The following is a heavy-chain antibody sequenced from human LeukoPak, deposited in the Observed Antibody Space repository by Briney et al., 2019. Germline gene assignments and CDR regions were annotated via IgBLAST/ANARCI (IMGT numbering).Heavy chain of an antibody. D-gene: IGHD6-13*01. CDR1: GFTVSSTY. CDR2: IKEDGTKK. Sequence: GGSLRLSCAASGFTVSSTYVSWVRQAPGKGLEWVANIKEDGTKKYYVDSVKGRFTISRDNAENSLYLQMNSLRAEDTAVYYCARDAAGYDPWGQGTLVTVSS. J-gene: IGHJ5*02. V-gene: IGHV3-7*01. CDR3: ARDAAGYDP.